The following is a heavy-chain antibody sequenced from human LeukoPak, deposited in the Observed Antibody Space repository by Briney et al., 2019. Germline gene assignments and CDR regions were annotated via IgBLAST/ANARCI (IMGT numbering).Heavy chain of an antibody. CDR1: GYSFTTYW. CDR2: IYPGDSDT. J-gene: IGHJ4*02. V-gene: IGHV5-51*01. Sequence: GESLKISCRGSGYSFTTYWIGWVRQMPGKGLEWMGIIYPGDSDTRYTPSFQGQVTMSADKSINTAYLQWSSLKASDTAMYYCARRQECITISCPPDYWGQGTLVTVSP. CDR3: ARRQECITISCPPDY. D-gene: IGHD3-10*01.